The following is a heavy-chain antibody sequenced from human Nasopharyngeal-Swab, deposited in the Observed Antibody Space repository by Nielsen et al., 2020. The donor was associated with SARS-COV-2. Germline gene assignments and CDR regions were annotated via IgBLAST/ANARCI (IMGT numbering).Heavy chain of an antibody. V-gene: IGHV4-4*02. D-gene: IGHD3/OR15-3a*01. Sequence: SETLSLTCAVSGGSIVSRAWWSWVRQPPGKGLEWIGESHNDGRTNYNPSLKSRVTVSVDRSKNQFSLKLYSATAADTAMYYCASHGGWTGPADWGQGTLVVVSS. CDR2: SHNDGRT. CDR1: GGSIVSRAW. J-gene: IGHJ4*02. CDR3: ASHGGWTGPAD.